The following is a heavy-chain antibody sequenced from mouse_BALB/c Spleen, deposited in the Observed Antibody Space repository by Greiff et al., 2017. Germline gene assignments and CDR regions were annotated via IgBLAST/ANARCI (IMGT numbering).Heavy chain of an antibody. CDR3: AIYYGNYDYAMDY. CDR2: ISYDGSN. Sequence: EVKLEESGPGLVKPSQSLSLTCSVTGYSITSGYYWNWIRQFPGNQLEWMGYISYDGSNNYNPSLKNRISITRDTSKNQFFLKLNSVTTEDTATYYCAIYYGNYDYAMDYWGQGTSVTVSS. CDR1: GYSITSGYY. J-gene: IGHJ4*01. D-gene: IGHD2-1*01. V-gene: IGHV3-6*02.